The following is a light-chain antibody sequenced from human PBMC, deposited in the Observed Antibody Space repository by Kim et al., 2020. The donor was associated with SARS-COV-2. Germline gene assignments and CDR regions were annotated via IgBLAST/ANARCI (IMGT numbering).Light chain of an antibody. CDR1: QGISSY. CDR2: AAS. V-gene: IGKV1-8*01. CDR3: QQYYSYPYT. J-gene: IGKJ2*01. Sequence: AIRITQSPSSLSASTGDRVTITCRASQGISSYLAWYQQKPGKAPKLLIYAASTLQSGVPSRFSGSGSGTDFTLTISCLQSEDFATYYCQQYYSYPYTFGQGNQAGD.